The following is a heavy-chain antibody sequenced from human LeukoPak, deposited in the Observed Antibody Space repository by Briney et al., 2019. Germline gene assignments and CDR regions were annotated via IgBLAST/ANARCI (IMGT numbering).Heavy chain of an antibody. CDR2: INTNTGNP. Sequence: ASVKVSCKASGYTFTSYGIHWVRQAPGQGLEWLGWINTNTGNPTYAQGFTGRFVFSLETSVSTSYLQISSLKAEDTAVYYCARGRGSSARLGYYFYYTDVRGKGTTVTVSS. CDR1: GYTFTSYG. CDR3: ARGRGSSARLGYYFYYTDV. V-gene: IGHV7-4-1*02. J-gene: IGHJ6*03. D-gene: IGHD1-26*01.